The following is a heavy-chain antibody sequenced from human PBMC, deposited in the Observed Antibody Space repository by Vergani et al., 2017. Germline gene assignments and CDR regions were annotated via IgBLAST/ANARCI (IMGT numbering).Heavy chain of an antibody. CDR3: ARGLNGLWRLSYYYYMDV. CDR1: GYTFTSYD. V-gene: IGHV1-8*01. Sequence: QVQLVQSGAELKKPGASVSVSCKASGYTFTSYDINWVRQATGQGLEWMGWMNPNSGNTGYAQKFQGRVTMTRNTSISTTYMELSSLRSEDTAVYYCARGLNGLWRLSYYYYMDVWGKGTTVTVSS. CDR2: MNPNSGNT. J-gene: IGHJ6*03. D-gene: IGHD3-3*01.